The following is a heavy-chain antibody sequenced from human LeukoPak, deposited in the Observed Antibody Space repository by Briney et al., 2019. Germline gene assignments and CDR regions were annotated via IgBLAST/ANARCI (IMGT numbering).Heavy chain of an antibody. V-gene: IGHV1-18*01. J-gene: IGHJ5*02. CDR3: ARAPERLGWFDP. CDR1: GYTLTSYG. D-gene: IGHD1-1*01. CDR2: ISTYNGNT. Sequence: GASVKVSCKASGYTLTSYGISWVRQAPGQGLEWLGWISTYNGNTNYAQKVQGRVTMTTDTSTRTAYMELRSLRSDDTAVYYCARAPERLGWFDPWGQGTLVTVSS.